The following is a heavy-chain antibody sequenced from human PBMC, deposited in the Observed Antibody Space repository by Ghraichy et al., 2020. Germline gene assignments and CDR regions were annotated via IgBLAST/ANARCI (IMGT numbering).Heavy chain of an antibody. Sequence: GGSLRLSCAASGFTFSSYAMSWVRQAPGKGLEWVPAISGMGGSTYYADSVKGRFTISRDNSKNTLYLQMNSLRAEATAVYYCAKDSSSSWYKHRGINWFDPWGQGTLVTGSS. J-gene: IGHJ5*02. CDR3: AKDSSSSWYKHRGINWFDP. V-gene: IGHV3-23*01. CDR1: GFTFSSYA. D-gene: IGHD6-13*01. CDR2: ISGMGGST.